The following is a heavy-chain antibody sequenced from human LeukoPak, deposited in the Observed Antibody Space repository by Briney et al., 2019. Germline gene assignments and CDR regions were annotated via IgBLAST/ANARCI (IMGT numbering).Heavy chain of an antibody. D-gene: IGHD5-18*01. CDR3: ARHHYGDSYVDY. J-gene: IGHJ4*02. CDR1: GFTFSRYC. CDR2: IKQDGSEK. Sequence: QSGGSLRLSCAASGFTFSRYCMSWVRQAPGKGLEWVANIKQDGSEKYYVVSVKGRFTISRDNAKNSLYLQMNSLRAEDTAVYYCARHHYGDSYVDYWGQGTLVTVSS. V-gene: IGHV3-7*01.